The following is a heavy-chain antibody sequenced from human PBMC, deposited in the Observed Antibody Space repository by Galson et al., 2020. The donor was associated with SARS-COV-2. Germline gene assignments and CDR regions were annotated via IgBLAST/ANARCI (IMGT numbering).Heavy chain of an antibody. Sequence: ASVKVSCKVSGYIITELSMHWVRQAPGKGREWLGGFDPEDGDTIYAPKSQGRVTMTEDTSTDTAYMELSSLRSEDTAVYYCATTPVVVVAGWFDPWGQGTLVTVSS. V-gene: IGHV1-24*01. CDR2: FDPEDGDT. CDR1: GYIITELS. D-gene: IGHD2-15*01. J-gene: IGHJ5*02. CDR3: ATTPVVVVAGWFDP.